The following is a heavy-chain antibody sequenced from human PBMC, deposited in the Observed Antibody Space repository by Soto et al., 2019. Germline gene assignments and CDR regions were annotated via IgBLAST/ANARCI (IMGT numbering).Heavy chain of an antibody. CDR1: GGSISSGDYY. V-gene: IGHV4-30-4*01. J-gene: IGHJ4*02. Sequence: QVQLQEAGPGLVKPSQPLSLTCTVSGGSISSGDYYWAWSRQPPGKGLEYSGYVPYKGITYYNPCPESRGSISTATSNNSCSLRLSSVPAGDPALYHCSSDQGKNLRWVCWGPGTLVTVSS. CDR2: VPYKGIT. D-gene: IGHD4-17*01. CDR3: SSDQGKNLRWVC.